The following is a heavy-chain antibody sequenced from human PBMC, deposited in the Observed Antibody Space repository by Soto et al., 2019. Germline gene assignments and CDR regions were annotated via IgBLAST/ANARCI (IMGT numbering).Heavy chain of an antibody. V-gene: IGHV4-34*01. CDR3: ARGIAARPVDYFDY. Sequence: PSETLSLTCAVYGGSFSGYYWSWIRQPPGKGLEWIGEINHSGSTNYNPSLKSRVTISVDTSKNQFSLKLRSVTAADTAVYYCARGIAARPVDYFDYWGQGNLVTVSS. CDR2: INHSGST. J-gene: IGHJ4*02. D-gene: IGHD6-6*01. CDR1: GGSFSGYY.